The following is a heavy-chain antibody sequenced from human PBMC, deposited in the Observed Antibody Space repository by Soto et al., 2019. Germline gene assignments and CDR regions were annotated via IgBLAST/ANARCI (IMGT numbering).Heavy chain of an antibody. CDR1: GGSIISYY. D-gene: IGHD3-9*01. V-gene: IGHV4-4*07. CDR2: IYTSGST. Sequence: SETLSLTCTFSGGSIISYYWSWIRQPAGKGLEWIGRIYTSGSTNYNPSLKSRVTMSVDTSKNQFSLKLSSVTAADTAVYYCARVGTGRYFDWLFLLWGQGTLVTVSS. J-gene: IGHJ4*02. CDR3: ARVGTGRYFDWLFLL.